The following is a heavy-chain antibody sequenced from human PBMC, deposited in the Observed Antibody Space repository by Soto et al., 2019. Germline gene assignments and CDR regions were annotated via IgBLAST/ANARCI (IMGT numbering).Heavy chain of an antibody. CDR3: TTVDAVVLN. V-gene: IGHV3-15*01. CDR2: IKRNIDGGTT. D-gene: IGHD6-19*01. J-gene: IGHJ4*02. CDR1: GFTFSNAW. Sequence: EVQLVESGGGLVKPGGSLRLSCAASGFTFSNAWMSWVRQAPGGGLEWVGRIKRNIDGGTTDDAAPVKGRFAISRDDSNSILYLEMNSLRSEDTAVYYCTTVDAVVLNWGQGLLVTVSS.